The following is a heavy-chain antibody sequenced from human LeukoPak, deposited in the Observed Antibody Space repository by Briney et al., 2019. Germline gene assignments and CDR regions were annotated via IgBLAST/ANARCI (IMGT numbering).Heavy chain of an antibody. CDR1: GFTFSSYS. CDR3: TRVGYIDEGIDY. V-gene: IGHV3-21*06. D-gene: IGHD5-24*01. J-gene: IGHJ4*02. CDR2: ISSSSSYI. Sequence: PGGSLRLSCAASGFTFSSYSMNWVRQAPGKGLEWVSSISSSSSYICYADSVKGRFTISRDNAKNSLYLQMNSLRAEDTAIYYCTRVGYIDEGIDYWGQGTLVTVSS.